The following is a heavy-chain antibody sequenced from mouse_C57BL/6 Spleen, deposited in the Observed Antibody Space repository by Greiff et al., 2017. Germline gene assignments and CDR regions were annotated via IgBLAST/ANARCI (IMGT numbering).Heavy chain of an antibody. D-gene: IGHD1-1*01. CDR1: GYTFTSYW. Sequence: QVQLQQPGTELVKPGASVKLSCKASGYTFTSYWMHWVKQRPGQGLEWIGNINPSNGGTNYNEKFKSKATLTVDKSSRTAYMQLSRLTSEDSAVYYCASGVLRGYYAMDYWGQGTSVTVSA. CDR2: INPSNGGT. J-gene: IGHJ4*01. CDR3: ASGVLRGYYAMDY. V-gene: IGHV1-53*01.